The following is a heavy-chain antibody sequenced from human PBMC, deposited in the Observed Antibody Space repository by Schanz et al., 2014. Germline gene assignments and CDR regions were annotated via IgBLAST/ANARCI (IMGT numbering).Heavy chain of an antibody. Sequence: PGGSLRLSCVASGFTFFGSFAMSWVRQAPGKGLEWVSGMSGSGSTADYADSVKGRFTISRDNSRKTLYLQMNSLRADETAGYYCAKDLYNHGILDPRGPGTLDAVVS. D-gene: IGHD1-1*01. CDR2: MSGSGSTA. CDR3: AKDLYNHGILDP. CDR1: GFTFFGSFA. V-gene: IGHV3-23*01. J-gene: IGHJ5*02.